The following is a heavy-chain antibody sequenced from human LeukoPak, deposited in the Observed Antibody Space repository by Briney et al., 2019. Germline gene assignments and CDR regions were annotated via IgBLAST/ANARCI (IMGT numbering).Heavy chain of an antibody. V-gene: IGHV3-23*01. D-gene: IGHD6-13*01. CDR1: GFTFSGFA. CDR3: AKGTEYSSSWYKEALDY. CDR2: ISAAAST. Sequence: GGSLRLSCAASGFTFSGFAMSWVRRTPGKGLEWVSVISAAASTSYADSVKGRFTISRDNSQNTLYLQMNSLRAEDAAVYYCAKGTEYSSSWYKEALDYWGQGALVTVSS. J-gene: IGHJ4*02.